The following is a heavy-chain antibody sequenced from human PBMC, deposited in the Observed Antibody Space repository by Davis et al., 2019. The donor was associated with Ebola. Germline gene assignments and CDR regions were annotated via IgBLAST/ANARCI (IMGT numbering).Heavy chain of an antibody. CDR2: ISSNGGST. CDR1: GFTFSSYA. Sequence: GESLKISCAASGFTFSSYAMHWVRQAPGKGLEYVSAISSNGGSTYYANSVKGRFTISRDNSKNTLYLQMGSLRAEDMAVYYCARVRRPSFFDYWGQGTLVTVSS. V-gene: IGHV3-64*01. J-gene: IGHJ4*02. D-gene: IGHD1-14*01. CDR3: ARVRRPSFFDY.